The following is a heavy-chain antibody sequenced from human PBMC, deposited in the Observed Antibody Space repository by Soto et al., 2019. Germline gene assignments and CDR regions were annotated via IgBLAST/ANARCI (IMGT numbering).Heavy chain of an antibody. D-gene: IGHD1-20*01. J-gene: IGHJ5*02. CDR1: GASISVHSYY. CDR3: TRRYNWNDNYFHP. V-gene: IGHV4-39*01. CDR2: SYYSGTT. Sequence: QLQLQEAGPGLVTPSQALSLTCTVSGASISVHSYYWTWIRQPPGKGLEWIGSSYYSGTTYFNPSLKSRATISVDTSKNQFSLRLTSVTAADTAIYYCTRRYNWNDNYFHPWGPGALVTVSS.